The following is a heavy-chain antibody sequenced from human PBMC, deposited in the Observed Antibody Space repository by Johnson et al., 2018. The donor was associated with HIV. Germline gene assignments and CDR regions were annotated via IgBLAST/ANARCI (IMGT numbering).Heavy chain of an antibody. CDR2: INSDGTIT. D-gene: IGHD3-3*01. Sequence: VQLVESGGGLVQPGGSLRLSCAASGFTFSSYWMHWVRQAPGKGLVWVSRINSDGTITSYADSVQGRFTISRDNAKNTLYLQMNSLRAEDTAVYYCARESRYNFWSGYDAFDIWGQGTMVTVSS. CDR3: ARESRYNFWSGYDAFDI. J-gene: IGHJ3*02. V-gene: IGHV3-74*01. CDR1: GFTFSSYW.